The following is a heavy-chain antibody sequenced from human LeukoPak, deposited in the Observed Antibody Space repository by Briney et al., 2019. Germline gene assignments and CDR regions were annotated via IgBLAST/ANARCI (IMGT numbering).Heavy chain of an antibody. CDR1: GFTFSDYY. V-gene: IGHV3-11*01. CDR2: ISSSGSTI. D-gene: IGHD1-26*01. Sequence: GGSLRLSCAASGFTFSDYYMSWIRQAPGKGLEWVSYISSSGSTIYYADSVKGRFTISRDNAKNSLYLQMNSLRGEDTAAYYCAREERIVGAAFDYWGQGTLVTVSS. CDR3: AREERIVGAAFDY. J-gene: IGHJ4*02.